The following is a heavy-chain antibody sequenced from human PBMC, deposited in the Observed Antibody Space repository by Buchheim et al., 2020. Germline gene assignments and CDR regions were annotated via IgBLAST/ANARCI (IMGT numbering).Heavy chain of an antibody. V-gene: IGHV4-31*03. CDR3: ARSTSIFGVVIIEGPIDY. Sequence: QVQLQESGPGLVKPSQTLSLTCTVSGGSISSGGYYWSWIRQHPGKGLEWIGYIYYSGSTYYNPSLKSRVTISVDTSKKQFFLKLSSVTAADTAVYYCARSTSIFGVVIIEGPIDYWGQGTL. D-gene: IGHD3-3*01. CDR1: GGSISSGGYY. CDR2: IYYSGST. J-gene: IGHJ4*02.